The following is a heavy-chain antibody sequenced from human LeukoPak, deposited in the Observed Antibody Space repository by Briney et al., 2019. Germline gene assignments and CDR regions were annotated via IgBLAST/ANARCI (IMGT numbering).Heavy chain of an antibody. CDR2: ISAYNGNT. CDR3: AKDRRIVAVGPRRTIKNCLDP. V-gene: IGHV1-18*01. D-gene: IGHD6-13*01. J-gene: IGHJ5*02. Sequence: ASVKVSCKASGYTFTSYGISWVRQAPGQGLEWMGWISAYNGNTNYAQKLQGRVTMTTDTSTSTAYMELRSLRSDDTAVYYCAKDRRIVAVGPRRTIKNCLDPWGQGTLVTVSS. CDR1: GYTFTSYG.